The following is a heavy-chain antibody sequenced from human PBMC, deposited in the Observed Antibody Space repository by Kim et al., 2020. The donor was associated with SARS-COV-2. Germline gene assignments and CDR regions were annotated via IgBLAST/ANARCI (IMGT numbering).Heavy chain of an antibody. D-gene: IGHD6-13*01. CDR1: GFTFSSYD. Sequence: GGSLRLSCAASGFTFSSYDMHWVRQATGKGLEWVSAIGTAGDTYYPGSVKGRFTISRENAKNSLYLQMNSLRAGDTAVYYCARSGGSSWDPPGYYGMDVWGQGTTVTVSS. CDR3: ARSGGSSWDPPGYYGMDV. CDR2: IGTAGDT. J-gene: IGHJ6*02. V-gene: IGHV3-13*01.